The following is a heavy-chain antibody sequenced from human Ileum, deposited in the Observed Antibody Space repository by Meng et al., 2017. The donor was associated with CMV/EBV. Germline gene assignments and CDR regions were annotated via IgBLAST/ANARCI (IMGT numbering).Heavy chain of an antibody. Sequence: GGSLKISCAASGFSINDYYMSWIRQAPGKGLEWVSYISTRSTTIDYADSVGGRFTISRDNAKKSVYLQMNSLRGEDTAVYYCAGGRYIGSYWGGGYYAMDVWGQGTTVTVSS. V-gene: IGHV3-11*04. CDR3: AGGRYIGSYWGGGYYAMDV. D-gene: IGHD1-26*01. J-gene: IGHJ6*02. CDR2: ISTRSTTI. CDR1: GFSINDYY.